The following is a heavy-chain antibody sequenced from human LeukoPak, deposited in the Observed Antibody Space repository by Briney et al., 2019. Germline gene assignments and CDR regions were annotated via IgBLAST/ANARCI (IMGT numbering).Heavy chain of an antibody. CDR2: INHSGST. V-gene: IGHV4-34*01. CDR1: GGSFSGYY. J-gene: IGHJ3*02. Sequence: SETLSLICAVYGGSFSGYYWSWIRQPPGKGLEWIGEINHSGSTNYNPSLKSRVTISVDTSKNQFSLKLSSVTAADTAVYYCARPQGTLASYVWGSYRKGGAFDIWGQGTMVTVSS. CDR3: ARPQGTLASYVWGSYRKGGAFDI. D-gene: IGHD3-16*02.